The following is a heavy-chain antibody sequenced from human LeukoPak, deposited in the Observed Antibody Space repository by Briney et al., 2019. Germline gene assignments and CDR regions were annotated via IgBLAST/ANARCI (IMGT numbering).Heavy chain of an antibody. CDR2: IYTSGSA. J-gene: IGHJ4*02. D-gene: IGHD3-3*01. CDR1: GGSISSYY. CDR3: ARDDGDFWSGYWDF. Sequence: PSETLSLTCTVSGGSISSYYWSWIRQPAGKGLEWIGRIYTSGSANYNPSLKSRVTMSVDTSKNQFSLKLNSVTAADTAVYYCARDDGDFWSGYWDFWGQGTLVTVSS. V-gene: IGHV4-4*07.